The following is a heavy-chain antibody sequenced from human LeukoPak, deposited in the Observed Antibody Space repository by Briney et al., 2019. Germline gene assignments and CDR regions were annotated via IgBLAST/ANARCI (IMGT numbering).Heavy chain of an antibody. CDR3: ARAYLAHFDY. CDR2: ISSSGSTI. D-gene: IGHD2-2*01. Sequence: PGGSLRLSCAASGFTFSSYEMNWVRQAPGKGLEGVSYISSSGSTIYYADSVKGRFTISRDNAKNSLYLQMNSLRDEDTAVYYCARAYLAHFDYWGQGTLVTVSS. V-gene: IGHV3-48*03. CDR1: GFTFSSYE. J-gene: IGHJ4*02.